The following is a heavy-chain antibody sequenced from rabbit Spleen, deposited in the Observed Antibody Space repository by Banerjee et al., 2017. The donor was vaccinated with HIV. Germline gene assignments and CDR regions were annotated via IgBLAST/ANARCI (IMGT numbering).Heavy chain of an antibody. V-gene: IGHV1S40*01. CDR3: NRGSEAVRDFKL. D-gene: IGHD1-1*01. CDR1: GLDFSGDSY. Sequence: QSLEESGGDLVKPGASLTLTCKASGLDFSGDSYDSYMCWVRQAPGKGLEWIACIDIGSSGFTYFASWAKGRFTISKASSTTVTLQMTRLTAADTATYFCNRGSEAVRDFKLWGPGTLVTVS. CDR2: IDIGSSGFT. J-gene: IGHJ4*01.